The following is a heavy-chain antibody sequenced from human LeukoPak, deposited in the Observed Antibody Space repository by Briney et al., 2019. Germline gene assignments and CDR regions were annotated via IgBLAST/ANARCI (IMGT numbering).Heavy chain of an antibody. V-gene: IGHV4-61*01. CDR2: IYYSGST. CDR1: GGSVSSGPSY. Sequence: KASETLSLTCTVSGGSVSSGPSYWSWIRQPPGKGLDWIGYIYYSGSTSYNPSLKSRVTISVDTSKNQFSLKLNSVTAADTAVYYCARKGGLWEKDAFDIWGQGTMVTVSS. D-gene: IGHD3-16*01. J-gene: IGHJ3*02. CDR3: ARKGGLWEKDAFDI.